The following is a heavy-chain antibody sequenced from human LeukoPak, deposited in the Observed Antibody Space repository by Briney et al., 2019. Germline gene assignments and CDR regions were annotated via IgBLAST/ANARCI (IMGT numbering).Heavy chain of an antibody. V-gene: IGHV1-18*01. J-gene: IGHJ4*02. Sequence: ASVKVSCKASGYTFTSYGISWVRQAPGQGLEWMGWINAYNGNTNYAQKLQGRVTMTTDTSTSTAYMELRSLRSDDTAVYYCARDLESIAAAGAIVDYWGQGTLVTVSS. CDR2: INAYNGNT. CDR3: ARDLESIAAAGAIVDY. CDR1: GYTFTSYG. D-gene: IGHD6-13*01.